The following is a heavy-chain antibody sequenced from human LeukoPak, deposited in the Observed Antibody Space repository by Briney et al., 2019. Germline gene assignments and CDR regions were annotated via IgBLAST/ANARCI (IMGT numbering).Heavy chain of an antibody. CDR1: GFTFRNYV. V-gene: IGHV3-30*02. D-gene: IGHD1-26*01. J-gene: IGHJ4*02. Sequence: PGGSLRLSCAASGFTFRNYVMHWVRQAPGKGLEWVAFIRSDEINKSYADSVKGRFTISRDNSKNTMYLQMNSLRDEDTAVYYCAKDGTKWNFDYWGQGTLVTVSS. CDR2: IRSDEINK. CDR3: AKDGTKWNFDY.